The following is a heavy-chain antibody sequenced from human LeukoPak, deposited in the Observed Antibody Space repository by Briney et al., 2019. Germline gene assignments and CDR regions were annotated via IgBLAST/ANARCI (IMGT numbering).Heavy chain of an antibody. V-gene: IGHV4-34*01. CDR2: INHSGST. CDR1: GGSFSGYY. Sequence: SETLSLTCAVYGGSFSGYYWSWIRQPPGKGLEWIGEINHSGSTNYNPSLKSRVTISVDTSKNQFSLKLSSVTAADTAVYYCARAPPYGDYVRWFDPWGQGTLVTVSS. D-gene: IGHD4-17*01. J-gene: IGHJ5*02. CDR3: ARAPPYGDYVRWFDP.